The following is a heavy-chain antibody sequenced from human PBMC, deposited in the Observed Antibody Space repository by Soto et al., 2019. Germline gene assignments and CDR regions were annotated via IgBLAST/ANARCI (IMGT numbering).Heavy chain of an antibody. Sequence: QVQLQESGPGLVKPSETLPLICTVSGGSVSSGSCYWSWIRQPPGKGLEWMGYMYYAGSINYNPSLKSRVTISGDTSKNQVSLKLSSVTAADTAMYYCAGAPDGYNYGEAFDIWGQGTMVTVS. CDR3: AGAPDGYNYGEAFDI. CDR2: MYYAGSI. D-gene: IGHD5-12*01. J-gene: IGHJ3*02. V-gene: IGHV4-61*01. CDR1: GGSVSSGSCY.